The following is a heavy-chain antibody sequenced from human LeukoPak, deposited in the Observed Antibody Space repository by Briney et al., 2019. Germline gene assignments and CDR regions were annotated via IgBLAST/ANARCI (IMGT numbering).Heavy chain of an antibody. J-gene: IGHJ4*02. CDR3: TRNYGSSGYTTFGY. CDR2: IYYSGST. V-gene: IGHV4-59*01. Sequence: SETLSLTCTVSGGSISTYYWSWIRQPPGKGLEWIGHIYYSGSTNYNPSLKSRVTIAVDTSKNHFSLKLSSVTAADTAVYYCTRNYGSSGYTTFGYWGRGTLVTVSS. D-gene: IGHD3-22*01. CDR1: GGSISTYY.